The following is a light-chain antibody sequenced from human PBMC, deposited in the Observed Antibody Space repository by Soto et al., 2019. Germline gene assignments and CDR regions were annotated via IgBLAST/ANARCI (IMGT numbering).Light chain of an antibody. CDR2: DAF. CDR3: QQRHMWPIT. Sequence: EIVLTQSPATLSLSPGERATLSCRASQSVNRYLAWYQHRPGQAPRLLIYDAFNRATGVPARFTGSGSGTDFTLTISSLEPEDSAVYYCQQRHMWPITFGQGTRLEIK. CDR1: QSVNRY. V-gene: IGKV3-11*01. J-gene: IGKJ5*01.